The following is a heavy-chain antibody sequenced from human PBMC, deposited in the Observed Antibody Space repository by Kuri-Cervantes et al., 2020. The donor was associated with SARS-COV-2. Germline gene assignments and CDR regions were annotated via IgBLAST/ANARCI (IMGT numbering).Heavy chain of an antibody. D-gene: IGHD3-3*01. Sequence: SLEISCAASGFTFDDYAMHWVRQAPGKGLEWVSGISWNSGSISSADSVKGRFTISRDNAKNSLYLQMNSLRAEDTAVYYCARDGAYDFWSIDYWGQGTLVTVSS. CDR1: GFTFDDYA. CDR3: ARDGAYDFWSIDY. V-gene: IGHV3-9*01. J-gene: IGHJ4*02. CDR2: ISWNSGSI.